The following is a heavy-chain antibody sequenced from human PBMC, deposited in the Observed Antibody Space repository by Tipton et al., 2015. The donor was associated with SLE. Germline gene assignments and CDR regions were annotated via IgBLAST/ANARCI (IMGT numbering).Heavy chain of an antibody. CDR2: IYTSGST. V-gene: IGHV4-61*02. J-gene: IGHJ6*02. D-gene: IGHD3-16*01. Sequence: LRLSCTVSGGSISSGSYYWSWIRQPAGKGLEWIGRIYTSGSTNYNPSLKSRVTMSVDTSKNQFSLKLSSVTAADTAVYYCARGGAYYYYGMDVWGQGTTVTVSS. CDR3: ARGGAYYYYGMDV. CDR1: GGSISSGSYY.